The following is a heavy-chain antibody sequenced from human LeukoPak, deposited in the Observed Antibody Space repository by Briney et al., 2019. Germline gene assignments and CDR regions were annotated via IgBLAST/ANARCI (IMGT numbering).Heavy chain of an antibody. Sequence: GGSLRLSCVVSGFTFSSYGMHWVRQAPGKGLEWVAFIRYDGSNKYYADSVKGRFTVSRDNSKNTLYLQMDSLRAEDTALYYRAKDRGSYQDVFGGQGTLVTVSS. CDR2: IRYDGSNK. V-gene: IGHV3-30*02. CDR1: GFTFSSYG. CDR3: AKDRGSYQDVF. D-gene: IGHD3-16*02. J-gene: IGHJ4*02.